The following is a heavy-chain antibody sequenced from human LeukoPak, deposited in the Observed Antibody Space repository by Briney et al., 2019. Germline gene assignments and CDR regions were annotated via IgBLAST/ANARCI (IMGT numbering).Heavy chain of an antibody. CDR1: GFTFSSYG. CDR2: ISYDGSNK. D-gene: IGHD3-16*02. CDR3: AKDRSRLYYCYGMDV. V-gene: IGHV3-30*18. Sequence: GGSLRLSCAASGFTFSSYGMHWVRQAPGKGLEWVAVISYDGSNKYYADSVKGRFTISRDNSKNTLYLQMNSLRAEDTAVYYCAKDRSRLYYCYGMDVWGQGTTVTVSS. J-gene: IGHJ6*02.